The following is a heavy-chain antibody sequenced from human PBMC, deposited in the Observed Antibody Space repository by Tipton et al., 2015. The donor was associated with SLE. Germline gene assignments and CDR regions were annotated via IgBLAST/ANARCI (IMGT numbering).Heavy chain of an antibody. Sequence: TLSLTCTVSGGSISSYYWSWIRQPPGKGLEWIGYIYYSGSTNYNPSPKSRVTISVDTSKNQFSLKLSSVTAADTAVYYCARARHCSSTSCYRWFDPWGQGTLVTVSS. J-gene: IGHJ5*02. V-gene: IGHV4-59*01. D-gene: IGHD2-2*02. CDR2: IYYSGST. CDR3: ARARHCSSTSCYRWFDP. CDR1: GGSISSYY.